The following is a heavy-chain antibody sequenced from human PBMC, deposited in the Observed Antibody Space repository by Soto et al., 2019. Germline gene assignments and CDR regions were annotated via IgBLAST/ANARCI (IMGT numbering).Heavy chain of an antibody. Sequence: NPSETLSLTCTVSGGSISSYYWSWIRQPPGKGLEWIGYIYYSGSTNYNPSLKSRVTISVDTSKNQFSLKLSSVTAADTAVYYCARHFYGDYFVWGQGTLVTVSS. CDR2: IYYSGST. V-gene: IGHV4-59*08. CDR3: ARHFYGDYFV. J-gene: IGHJ4*02. D-gene: IGHD4-17*01. CDR1: GGSISSYY.